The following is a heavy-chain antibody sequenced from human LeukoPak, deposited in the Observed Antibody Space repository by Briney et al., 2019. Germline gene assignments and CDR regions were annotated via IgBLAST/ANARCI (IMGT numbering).Heavy chain of an antibody. CDR3: AKDPKTAMVTPDWFDP. D-gene: IGHD5-18*01. Sequence: GGSLRLSCAASGFTFSSYAMSWVRQAPGEGLEWVSAISGSGGSTYYADSVKGRFTISRDNSKNTLYLQMNSLRAEDTAVYYCAKDPKTAMVTPDWFDPWGQGTLVTVSS. J-gene: IGHJ5*02. CDR2: ISGSGGST. CDR1: GFTFSSYA. V-gene: IGHV3-23*01.